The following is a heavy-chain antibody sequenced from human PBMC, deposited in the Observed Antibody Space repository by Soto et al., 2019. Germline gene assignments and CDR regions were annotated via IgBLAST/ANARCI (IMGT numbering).Heavy chain of an antibody. D-gene: IGHD2-8*01. V-gene: IGHV3-23*01. CDR3: AGRYCTNGVCYTNYYYYIDV. CDR2: ITTSGGNT. J-gene: IGHJ6*03. CDR1: GFTFSTYA. Sequence: GGSLRLSCAASGFTFSTYAMSWVRQAPGKGLELVSTITTSGGNTYYADSVQGRFTISRDNSKNTLYLQMNSLRAEDTAVYYCAGRYCTNGVCYTNYYYYIDVWGKGTTVPSP.